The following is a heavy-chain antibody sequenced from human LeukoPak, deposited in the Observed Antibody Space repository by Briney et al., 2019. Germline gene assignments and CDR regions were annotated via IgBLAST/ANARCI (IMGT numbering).Heavy chain of an antibody. CDR3: AKSNGYGLIDI. CDR1: GFTFSSYA. D-gene: IGHD3-10*01. J-gene: IGHJ3*02. V-gene: IGHV4-59*12. CDR2: IFYSGST. Sequence: GSLRLSCAASGFTFSSYAMSWVRQPPGKALEWIGNIFYSGSTYYSPSLKSRVTISLDTSRNQFSLKLNSVTAADTAVYYCAKSNGYGLIDIWGQGTMATVSS.